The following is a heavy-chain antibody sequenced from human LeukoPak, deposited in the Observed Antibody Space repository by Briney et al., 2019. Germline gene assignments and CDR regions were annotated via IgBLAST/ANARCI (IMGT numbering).Heavy chain of an antibody. J-gene: IGHJ4*02. Sequence: GGSLGLSCAASGFTFDDYAMHWVRQAPGKVLEWVSGISWNSGSIGYADSVKGRFTISRDNAKNSLYLQMNSLRAEDTALYYCSKDITHDYVWGSYSGDFYFDYWGQGTLVTVSS. CDR3: SKDITHDYVWGSYSGDFYFDY. CDR2: ISWNSGSI. D-gene: IGHD3-16*01. CDR1: GFTFDDYA. V-gene: IGHV3-9*01.